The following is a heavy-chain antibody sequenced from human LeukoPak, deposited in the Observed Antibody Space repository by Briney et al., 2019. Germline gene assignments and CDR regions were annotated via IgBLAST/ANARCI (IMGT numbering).Heavy chain of an antibody. D-gene: IGHD6-13*01. CDR1: GYTFTSYA. V-gene: IGHV1-3*01. Sequence: ASVKVSCKASGYTFTSYAMHWVRQAPGQRLEWMGWINAGDGNTKYSQKFQGRVTITRDTSASTAYMELSSLRSEDTAVYYCARGEVAATFDYWGQGTLVTVSS. CDR2: INAGDGNT. CDR3: ARGEVAATFDY. J-gene: IGHJ4*02.